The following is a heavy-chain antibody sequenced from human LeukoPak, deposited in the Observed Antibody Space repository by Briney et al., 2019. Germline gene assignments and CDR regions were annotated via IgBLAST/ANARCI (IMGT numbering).Heavy chain of an antibody. CDR2: IGSSSG. CDR3: ARVGPASGYYLDF. J-gene: IGHJ4*02. CDR1: GFSFSYYS. Sequence: GGSLRLSCAASGFSFSYYSMIWVRQAPGKGLEWVSSIGSSSGYADSVKGRFTISRDNTKNSLYLQMNDLRAEDTAVYYCARVGPASGYYLDFWGQGTLVTASS. V-gene: IGHV3-21*01. D-gene: IGHD3-22*01.